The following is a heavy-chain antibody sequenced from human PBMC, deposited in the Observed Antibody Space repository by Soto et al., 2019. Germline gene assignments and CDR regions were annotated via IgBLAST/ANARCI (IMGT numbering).Heavy chain of an antibody. V-gene: IGHV6-1*01. CDR3: ANSDRSGFGFDD. D-gene: IGHD3-22*01. CDR2: TSYRSKWYN. CDR1: GDSVSSNSAA. J-gene: IGHJ4*02. Sequence: SQTLSLTCDISGDSVSSNSAAWNWIRQSPSRGLEWLGRTSYRSKWYNDYAVSVKSRITINPDTSKNQFSLQRNSVTAGVTALDYCANSDRSGFGFDDWGEGTVVTVGS.